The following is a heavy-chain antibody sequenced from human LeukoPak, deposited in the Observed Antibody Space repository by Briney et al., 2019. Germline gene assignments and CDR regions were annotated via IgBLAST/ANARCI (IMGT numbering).Heavy chain of an antibody. V-gene: IGHV4-39*01. CDR2: VYFGGTT. CDR3: ARVRRKYDSESSGYRPTHPDS. D-gene: IGHD3-22*01. Sequence: PSETLSLTCTVSGGSISSSSYFWGWIRQPPGKGLEWIGTVYFGGTTYYNPSLKSRLTISINTSRNQFSLRLRSVTAADTAVYYCARVRRKYDSESSGYRPTHPDSWGQGTLVSVSS. CDR1: GGSISSSSYF. J-gene: IGHJ5*01.